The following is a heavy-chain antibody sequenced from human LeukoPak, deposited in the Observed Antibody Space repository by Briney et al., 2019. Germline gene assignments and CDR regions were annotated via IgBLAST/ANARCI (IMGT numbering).Heavy chain of an antibody. CDR2: ISGSGGST. V-gene: IGHV3-23*01. Sequence: PGGSLRLSCAASGFTFSSYAMSWVRQAPGKGLEWVSAISGSGGSTYYADSVKGRFTISRDNSKNTLYLQMNSLRAEDTAVYYCAKAGCSSTSCPSDYWGQGTLVTVSS. CDR3: AKAGCSSTSCPSDY. D-gene: IGHD2-2*01. CDR1: GFTFSSYA. J-gene: IGHJ4*02.